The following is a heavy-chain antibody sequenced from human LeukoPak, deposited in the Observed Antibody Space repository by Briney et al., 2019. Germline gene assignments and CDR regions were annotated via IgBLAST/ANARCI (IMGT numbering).Heavy chain of an antibody. Sequence: PGGSLRLSCVASGFTFADYGMSWVRQAPGKGLEWVAGIYWLGTTYADSVKGRFTISRDDAKNFLYLQMHSLRAEDTALYYCARGYWRLDPWGPGTLVTVSS. CDR1: GFTFADYG. D-gene: IGHD2-15*01. J-gene: IGHJ5*02. CDR3: ARGYWRLDP. V-gene: IGHV3-20*04. CDR2: IYWLGTT.